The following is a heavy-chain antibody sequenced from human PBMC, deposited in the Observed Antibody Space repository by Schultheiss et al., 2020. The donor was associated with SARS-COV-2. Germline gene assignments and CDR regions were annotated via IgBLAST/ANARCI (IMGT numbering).Heavy chain of an antibody. Sequence: ASVKVSCKAAGYTFTGYYIHWVRQAPGQGLEWMGRVNPNSGGANYAQRFQGRVTMTTDTSITTAYMELSRLRSDDTAVYYCTRDGANQLLDYWGQGTLVTVSS. D-gene: IGHD1-1*01. J-gene: IGHJ4*02. CDR3: TRDGANQLLDY. V-gene: IGHV1-2*06. CDR1: GYTFTGYY. CDR2: VNPNSGGA.